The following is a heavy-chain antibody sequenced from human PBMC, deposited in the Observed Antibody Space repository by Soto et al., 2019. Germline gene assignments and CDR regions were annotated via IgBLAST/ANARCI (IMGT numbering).Heavy chain of an antibody. D-gene: IGHD6-6*01. CDR3: ARSLTPQLGGSGPFDY. CDR2: IIPIFGTA. V-gene: IGHV1-69*01. J-gene: IGHJ4*02. CDR1: GGTFSSYA. Sequence: QVQLVQSGAEVKKPGSSVKVSCKASGGTFSSYAISWVRQAPGQGLEWMGGIIPIFGTANYAQKFQGRVTITADESTSTAYMELSRLRSEDTAVYYCARSLTPQLGGSGPFDYWGQGTLVTVSS.